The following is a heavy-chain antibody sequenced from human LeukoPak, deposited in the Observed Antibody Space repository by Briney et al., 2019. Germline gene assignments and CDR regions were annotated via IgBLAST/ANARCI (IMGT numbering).Heavy chain of an antibody. D-gene: IGHD1-14*01. CDR1: GFTFYDYA. CDR2: VSWNSGSI. J-gene: IGHJ6*02. CDR3: AKVSGGGLYYDGMDV. Sequence: GGSLRLSCAASGFTFYDYAMHWVRQAPGKGLEWVSGVSWNSGSIGYADSVKGRFTISRDNAKNSLYLQMNSLRAEDTAVYYCAKVSGGGLYYDGMDVWGQGTTVTVSS. V-gene: IGHV3-9*01.